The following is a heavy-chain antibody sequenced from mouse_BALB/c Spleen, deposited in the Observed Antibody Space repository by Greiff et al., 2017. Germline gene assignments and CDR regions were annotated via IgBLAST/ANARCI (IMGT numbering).Heavy chain of an antibody. V-gene: IGHV1-7*01. Sequence: VQLQQSGAELAKPGASVKMSCKASGYTFTSYWMHWVKQRPGQGLEWIGYINPSTGYTEYNQKFKDKATLTADKSSSTAYMQLSSLTSEDSAVYYCAREREGRMDYWGQGTSVTVSS. D-gene: IGHD1-1*01. CDR1: GYTFTSYW. CDR3: AREREGRMDY. CDR2: INPSTGYT. J-gene: IGHJ4*01.